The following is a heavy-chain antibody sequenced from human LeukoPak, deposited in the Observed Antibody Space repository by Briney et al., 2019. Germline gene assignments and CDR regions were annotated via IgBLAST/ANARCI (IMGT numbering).Heavy chain of an antibody. D-gene: IGHD3-22*01. J-gene: IGHJ4*02. CDR2: IYYSGST. V-gene: IGHV4-59*08. Sequence: SETLSLTCTVSGGSISSYYWSWIRQPPGKGLEWIGYIYYSGSTNYNPSLKSRVTISVDASKNQFPLKLSSVTAADTAVYYCARLEDSSGYYYDYWGQGTLVTVSS. CDR1: GGSISSYY. CDR3: ARLEDSSGYYYDY.